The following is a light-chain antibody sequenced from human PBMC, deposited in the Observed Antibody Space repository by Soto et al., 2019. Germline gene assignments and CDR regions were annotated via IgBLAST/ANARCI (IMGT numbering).Light chain of an antibody. CDR2: QDS. CDR1: KLGDKY. V-gene: IGLV3-1*01. Sequence: SYELTQPPSVSVAPGQTASITCSRDKLGDKYACWYQQKPGQSPVLVIYQDSKRPSGIPERFSGSNSGNTATLTISGTQAMDEADYYCQAWDSSTYVAFGGGTKLTVL. CDR3: QAWDSSTYVA. J-gene: IGLJ2*01.